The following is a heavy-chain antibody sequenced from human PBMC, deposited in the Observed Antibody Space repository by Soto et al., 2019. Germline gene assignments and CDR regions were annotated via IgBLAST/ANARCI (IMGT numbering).Heavy chain of an antibody. CDR1: GGTFSSYA. CDR2: IIPIFGTA. V-gene: IGHV1-69*06. D-gene: IGHD6-13*01. J-gene: IGHJ6*02. CDR3: ARDRGYSSSWYPQFSYYYYGMDV. Sequence: SVKVSFKASGGTFSSYAISWLRQAPGQGLEWMGGIIPIFGTANYAQKFQGRVTITADKSTSTAYMELSSLRSEDTAVYYCARDRGYSSSWYPQFSYYYYGMDVWGQGTTVTVSS.